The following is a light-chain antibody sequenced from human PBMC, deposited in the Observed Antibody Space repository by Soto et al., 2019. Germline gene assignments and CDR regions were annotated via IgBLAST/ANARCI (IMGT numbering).Light chain of an antibody. J-gene: IGKJ4*01. CDR1: QSVSSW. CDR3: QQYSRNPLT. Sequence: DIQMTQSPSTLSASVGDRVTITCRASQSVSSWLAWYQQKPWEVPKLLIYKASSLESGVPSRFSGSGSGTEFTLTISSLQPDDFVTEYCQQYSRNPLTFGGGTKVEIK. V-gene: IGKV1-5*03. CDR2: KAS.